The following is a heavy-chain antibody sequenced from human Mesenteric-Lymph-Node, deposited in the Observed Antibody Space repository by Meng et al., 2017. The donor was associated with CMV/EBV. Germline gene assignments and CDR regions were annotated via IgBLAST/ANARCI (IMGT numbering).Heavy chain of an antibody. Sequence: SVKVSCKASGGTFSSYAISWVRQAPGQGLEWMGGIIPIFGTANYAQKFQGRVTITTDESTSTAYMELSSLRSEDTAVYYCARSPIAAAGTTDDAFDIWGQGTMVTVSS. D-gene: IGHD6-13*01. CDR3: ARSPIAAAGTTDDAFDI. CDR1: GGTFSSYA. V-gene: IGHV1-69*05. J-gene: IGHJ3*02. CDR2: IIPIFGTA.